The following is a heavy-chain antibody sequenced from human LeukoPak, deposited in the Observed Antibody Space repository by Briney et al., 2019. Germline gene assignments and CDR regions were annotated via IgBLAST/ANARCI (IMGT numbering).Heavy chain of an antibody. J-gene: IGHJ5*02. CDR2: VDKSGST. D-gene: IGHD2-2*01. CDR3: ARGGSSCYGCHNWFDP. Sequence: SETLSLTCSVSGDSIRNYYWSWIRQSPGKGLEWIGYVDKSGSTNYNPSFKSRVVVSSATSRNGFSLNLNSVTAADTAIYYCARGGSSCYGCHNWFDPWGQGTRVTVSS. CDR1: GDSIRNYY. V-gene: IGHV4-59*01.